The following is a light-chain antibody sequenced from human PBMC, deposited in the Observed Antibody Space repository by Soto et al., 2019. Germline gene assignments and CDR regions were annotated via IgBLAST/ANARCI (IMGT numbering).Light chain of an antibody. CDR3: QHYNNWLYT. CDR2: GAS. CDR1: ERISSN. Sequence: DIVMTQSPASLSVSPGERATLSCRASERISSNLAWYQQKPGQAPRLLIYGASTRATGIPARFSGSGSGTAFTLTISSLQSEDFAVYYCQHYNNWLYTFGQGTRVEIK. J-gene: IGKJ2*01. V-gene: IGKV3-15*01.